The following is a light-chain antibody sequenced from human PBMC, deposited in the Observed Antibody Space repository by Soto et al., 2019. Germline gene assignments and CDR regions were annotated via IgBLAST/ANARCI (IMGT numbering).Light chain of an antibody. CDR2: DAS. CDR3: QQRSNWPPWT. J-gene: IGKJ1*01. V-gene: IGKV1-5*01. CDR1: QSISSW. Sequence: DIQMTQSPSTLSASVGDRVTITCRASQSISSWLAWYQQKPGKAPKLLIYDASSLESGVPSRFSGSGSGTEFTLTISSLQPDDFAVYYCQQRSNWPPWTFGQGTKVEIK.